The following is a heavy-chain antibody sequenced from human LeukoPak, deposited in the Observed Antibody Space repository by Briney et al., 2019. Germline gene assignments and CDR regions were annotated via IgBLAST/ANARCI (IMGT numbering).Heavy chain of an antibody. J-gene: IGHJ4*02. CDR3: ATDFGIHYYGSGSSYTPPSPLGY. D-gene: IGHD3-10*01. CDR1: GYTFPTFG. V-gene: IGHV1-18*01. Sequence: ASVKVSCKAAGYTFPTFGISWVRQAPGQGLEWMGWISAYNGDTNFAQNFQGRLTMTTDTSTSTAFMELRSLRSDDPSVYYCATDFGIHYYGSGSSYTPPSPLGYWGQGTLVTVSS. CDR2: ISAYNGDT.